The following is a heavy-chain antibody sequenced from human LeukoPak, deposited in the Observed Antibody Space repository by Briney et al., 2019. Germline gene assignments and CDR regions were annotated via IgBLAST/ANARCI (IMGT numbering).Heavy chain of an antibody. CDR3: VREGNEVLTKNFDH. J-gene: IGHJ4*02. CDR1: GGSISSGDYP. D-gene: IGHD4/OR15-4a*01. Sequence: SETLSLTCTVSGGSISSGDYPWSWIRQPPGKGLEWIGYIFHTGHTSYNPSLKSRVTISVDMSKNQLSLRLTSVTAADTAVYYCVREGNEVLTKNFDHWGQGALVTVSS. CDR2: IFHTGHT. V-gene: IGHV4-30-2*01.